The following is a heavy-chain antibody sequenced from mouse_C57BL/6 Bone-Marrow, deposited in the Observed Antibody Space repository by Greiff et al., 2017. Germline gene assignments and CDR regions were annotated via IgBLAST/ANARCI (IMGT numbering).Heavy chain of an antibody. V-gene: IGHV3-6*01. CDR1: GYSITSGYY. Sequence: EVKLQESGPGLVKPSQSLSLTCSVTGYSITSGYYWNWIRQFPGNKLEWMGYISYDGSNNYNPSLKNRISITRDTSKNQFFLKLNSVTTEDTATYYCAREGTTVNMDYWGQGTSVTVSS. CDR3: AREGTTVNMDY. CDR2: ISYDGSN. D-gene: IGHD1-1*01. J-gene: IGHJ4*01.